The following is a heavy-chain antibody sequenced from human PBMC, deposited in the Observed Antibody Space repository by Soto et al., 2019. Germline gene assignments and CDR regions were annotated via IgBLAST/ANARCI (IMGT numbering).Heavy chain of an antibody. J-gene: IGHJ2*01. CDR3: ARSPTLYGDYDSWYFDL. CDR1: GGAVSGFY. V-gene: IGHV4-59*02. Sequence: QVQLQESGPGLVKSSETLSLTCTVSGGAVSGFYWSWLRQPPGKELQWIGYIYNTGSTSYNPSLESRVIISVDTSKTQFSLKVTSVNAADTAVYYCARSPTLYGDYDSWYFDLWGRGTLVTVSS. D-gene: IGHD4-17*01. CDR2: IYNTGST.